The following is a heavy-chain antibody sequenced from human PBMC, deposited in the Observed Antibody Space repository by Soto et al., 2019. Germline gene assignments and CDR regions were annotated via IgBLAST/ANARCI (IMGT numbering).Heavy chain of an antibody. CDR3: ARDCTNGVCYYHYGMDV. Sequence: SVKVSCKASGGTFSSYAISWVRQAPGQGLEWMGGTIPIFGTANYAQKFQGRVTITADESTSTAYMELSSLRSEDTAVYYCARDCTNGVCYYHYGMDVWGQGTTVTVS. CDR1: GGTFSSYA. CDR2: TIPIFGTA. D-gene: IGHD2-8*01. V-gene: IGHV1-69*13. J-gene: IGHJ6*02.